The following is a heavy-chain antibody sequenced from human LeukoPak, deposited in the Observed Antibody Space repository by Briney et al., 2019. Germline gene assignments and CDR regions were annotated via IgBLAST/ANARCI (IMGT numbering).Heavy chain of an antibody. CDR1: GFTFSSYA. D-gene: IGHD2-15*01. CDR3: AKGIVVVVAATPEYFQH. J-gene: IGHJ1*01. V-gene: IGHV3-23*01. CDR2: ISGSGGST. Sequence: GGSLRLSCAASGFTFSSYAMSWVRQAPGKGLEWVSAISGSGGSTYYADSVKGRFTIPRDNSKNTLYLQMNSLRGEDTAVYYCAKGIVVVVAATPEYFQHWGQGTLVTVSS.